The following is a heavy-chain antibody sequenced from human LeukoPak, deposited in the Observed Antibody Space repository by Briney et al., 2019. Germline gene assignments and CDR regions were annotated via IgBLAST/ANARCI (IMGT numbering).Heavy chain of an antibody. Sequence: GGSLRLSCAASGFSFSRTDMIWVRQAPGKGLEYVSSISGTRAATYYADPVRGRFTISRDNSKNMLFLQMNSLRAEDTALYYCVKGGPGAFDFWGQGTMVAVSS. CDR3: VKGGPGAFDF. V-gene: IGHV3-23*01. CDR2: ISGTRAAT. CDR1: GFSFSRTD. D-gene: IGHD2-15*01. J-gene: IGHJ3*01.